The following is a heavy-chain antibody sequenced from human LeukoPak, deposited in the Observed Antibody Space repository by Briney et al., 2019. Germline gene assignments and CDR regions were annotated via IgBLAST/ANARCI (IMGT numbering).Heavy chain of an antibody. Sequence: PSETLSLTCAVYGGSFSGYYWSWIRQPPGKGLEWIGEINHSGSTNYNPSLKSRVTISVDTSKNQFSLKLSSVTAADTAVYYCARGEYSSSWYRVWFDPWGQGTLVTVSS. CDR1: GGSFSGYY. V-gene: IGHV4-34*01. J-gene: IGHJ5*02. D-gene: IGHD6-13*01. CDR3: ARGEYSSSWYRVWFDP. CDR2: INHSGST.